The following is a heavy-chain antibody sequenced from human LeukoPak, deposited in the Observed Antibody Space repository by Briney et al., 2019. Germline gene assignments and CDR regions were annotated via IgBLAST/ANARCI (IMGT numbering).Heavy chain of an antibody. CDR2: VSSSDSSS. V-gene: IGHV3-23*01. J-gene: IGHJ4*02. D-gene: IGHD2-15*01. Sequence: PGGSLRLSCSASGFTFSSYAMTWVRQAPGKGLEWVSTVSSSDSSSYCADSVKGRFTISRDNSKNTLYLQMNSLRAEDTAVYYCAKGRGYCSGGSCYSDYWGQGTLVTVSS. CDR1: GFTFSSYA. CDR3: AKGRGYCSGGSCYSDY.